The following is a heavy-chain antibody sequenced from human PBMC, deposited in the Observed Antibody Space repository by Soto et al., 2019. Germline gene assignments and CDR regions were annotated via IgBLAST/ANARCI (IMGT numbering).Heavy chain of an antibody. CDR1: GGTFSSYA. CDR2: IIPIFGTA. D-gene: IGHD3-22*01. V-gene: IGHV1-69*01. J-gene: IGHJ6*02. CDR3: ASAKYYYDSSGYPYYYYGMDV. Sequence: QVQLVQSGAEVKKPGSSVKVSCKASGGTFSSYAISWVRQAPGQGLEWMGGIIPIFGTANYAQKFQGRVTITADESTSTANMELSSLRSEDTAVYYCASAKYYYDSSGYPYYYYGMDVWGQGTTVTVSS.